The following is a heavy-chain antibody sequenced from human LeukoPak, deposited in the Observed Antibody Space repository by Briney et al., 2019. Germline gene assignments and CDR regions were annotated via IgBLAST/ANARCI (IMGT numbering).Heavy chain of an antibody. V-gene: IGHV3-23*01. J-gene: IGHJ4*02. CDR1: GFTFSSYA. CDR3: ARSSGRAGIDY. CDR2: ISGSSSSS. D-gene: IGHD6-19*01. Sequence: PGGSLRLSCAASGFTFSSYAMTWVRQAPGKGLEWVSGISGSSSSSYYADSVKGRFTISRDYSNNTVYLQMNSLRAEDTAVYYCARSSGRAGIDYWGQGTLVTVSS.